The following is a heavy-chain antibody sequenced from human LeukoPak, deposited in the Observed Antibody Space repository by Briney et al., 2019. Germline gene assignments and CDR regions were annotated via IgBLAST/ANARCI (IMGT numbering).Heavy chain of an antibody. CDR2: IYYSGST. Sequence: SETLSLTCTVSGGSISSSSYYWGWVRQPPGKGLEWIGSIYYSGSTYYNPSLKSRVTISVDTSKNQFSLKLSSVTAADTAVYYCARGYHDFWSGYSSYYYMDVWGKGTTVTVSS. D-gene: IGHD3-3*01. CDR3: ARGYHDFWSGYSSYYYMDV. V-gene: IGHV4-39*01. J-gene: IGHJ6*03. CDR1: GGSISSSSYY.